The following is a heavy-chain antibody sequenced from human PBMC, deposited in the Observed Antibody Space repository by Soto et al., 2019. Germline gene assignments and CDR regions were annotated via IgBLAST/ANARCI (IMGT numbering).Heavy chain of an antibody. CDR3: VGMSRHKEYFQH. Sequence: SETLSLTCAVSGGSISSSNWWGWVRQPPGKGLEWIGEIYHSGSTNYNPSLKSRVTISVDKSKNQFSLKLSSVTAADTAVYYCVGMSRHKEYFQHWGQGTLVTVSS. J-gene: IGHJ1*01. D-gene: IGHD1-20*01. V-gene: IGHV4-4*02. CDR1: GGSISSSNW. CDR2: IYHSGST.